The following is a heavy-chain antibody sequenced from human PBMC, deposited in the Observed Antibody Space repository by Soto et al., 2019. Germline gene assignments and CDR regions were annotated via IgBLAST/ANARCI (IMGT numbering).Heavy chain of an antibody. CDR2: ISGSGGST. CDR1: GFTFSSYA. D-gene: IGHD6-19*01. CDR3: AKPLYSSGWSKFDY. V-gene: IGHV3-23*01. Sequence: AGGSLRLSCAASGFTFSSYAMSWVRQAPGKGLEWVSGISGSGGSTYYADSVSGRFTISRDNSKNTLYLQMNSLRAEDTAVYYCAKPLYSSGWSKFDYWGQGTLVTVSS. J-gene: IGHJ4*02.